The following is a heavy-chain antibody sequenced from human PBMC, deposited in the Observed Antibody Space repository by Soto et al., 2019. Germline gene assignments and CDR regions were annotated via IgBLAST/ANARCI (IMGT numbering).Heavy chain of an antibody. Sequence: PGGSLRLSCSASGFTFNSYAMHWVRQAPGKGLEFVSAISSYGADTYYADSVKGRFAISRDNSKNTLYLQMSSLRAEDTALYYCVKEGYMRSDWYGQFDYWGQGALVTASS. CDR3: VKEGYMRSDWYGQFDY. V-gene: IGHV3-64D*06. D-gene: IGHD6-19*01. CDR2: ISSYGADT. CDR1: GFTFNSYA. J-gene: IGHJ4*02.